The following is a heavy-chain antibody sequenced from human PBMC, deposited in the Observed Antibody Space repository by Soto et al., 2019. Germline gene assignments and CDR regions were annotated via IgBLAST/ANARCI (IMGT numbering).Heavy chain of an antibody. V-gene: IGHV1-2*02. CDR1: GYTLTDYY. CDR3: ARAGGVASVYGMDV. Sequence: QVHLVQSGAEVKRPGASVKVSCKASGYTLTDYYIHWVRQAPGQGLEWLGWINPNSGGTNYAQKFRGGVTLSRDTSISTSYLELGRLTTDDTAVYYCARAGGVASVYGMDVWGQGTTVTVSS. D-gene: IGHD5-12*01. J-gene: IGHJ6*01. CDR2: INPNSGGT.